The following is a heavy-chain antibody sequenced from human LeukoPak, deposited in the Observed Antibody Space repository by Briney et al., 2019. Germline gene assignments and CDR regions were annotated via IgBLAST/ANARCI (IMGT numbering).Heavy chain of an antibody. CDR1: GASVTGYY. D-gene: IGHD4-17*01. V-gene: IGHV4-59*02. J-gene: IGHJ4*02. CDR3: ARIDDYGDSGYFDF. Sequence: PSETLSLTCTVSGASVTGYYWSWVRQAPGKGLEYIGYIYYSARTDYNLSLKSRATISLDTSKNQFSLSLTSVTAADTAVYFCARIDDYGDSGYFDFWGQGTLVTVSS. CDR2: IYYSART.